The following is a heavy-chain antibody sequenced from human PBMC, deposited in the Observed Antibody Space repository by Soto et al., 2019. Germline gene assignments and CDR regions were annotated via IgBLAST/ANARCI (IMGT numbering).Heavy chain of an antibody. Sequence: QVQLQQWGAGLLKPSETLSLTCAVYGGSFSGYYWSWIRQPPGKGLECMGEINHSGSTNYNPSLKSRVTISVDTSKNQFSLKLSSVTAADTAVYYCNFGDRGNWFAPWGQGTLVTVSS. CDR3: NFGDRGNWFAP. D-gene: IGHD1-1*01. CDR1: GGSFSGYY. J-gene: IGHJ5*02. V-gene: IGHV4-34*01. CDR2: INHSGST.